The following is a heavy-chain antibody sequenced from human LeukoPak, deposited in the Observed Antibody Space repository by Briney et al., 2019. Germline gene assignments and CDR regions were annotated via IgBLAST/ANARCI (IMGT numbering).Heavy chain of an antibody. CDR2: IYYSGTT. D-gene: IGHD3-22*01. CDR1: GGSISISSDY. CDR3: ARGLRYYDRRPGWFDP. Sequence: KPSETLSLTCTVSGGSISISSDYWGWIRQPSGKGLEWIGDIYYSGTTNYNPSLKSRVTMSVDTSKNQFSLKLNSATAADTAVYYCARGLRYYDRRPGWFDPWGQGTLVTVSS. J-gene: IGHJ5*02. V-gene: IGHV4-39*01.